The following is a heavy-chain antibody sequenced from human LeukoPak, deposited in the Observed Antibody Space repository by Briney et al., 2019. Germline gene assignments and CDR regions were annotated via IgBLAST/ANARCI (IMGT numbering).Heavy chain of an antibody. CDR3: ARDQVDILTGYYYFDY. V-gene: IGHV4-4*07. J-gene: IGHJ4*02. CDR1: GGSISSYY. CDR2: IYTSGST. D-gene: IGHD3-9*01. Sequence: SETLSLTCTVSGGSISSYYWSWIRQPAGKGLEWIGRIYTSGSTNYNPSLKSRVTMSVDTSKNQFSLKLSSVTAADTAVYYCARDQVDILTGYYYFDYWGQGTLVTVSS.